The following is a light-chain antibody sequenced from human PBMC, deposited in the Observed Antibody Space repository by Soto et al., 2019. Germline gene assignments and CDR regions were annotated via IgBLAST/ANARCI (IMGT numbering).Light chain of an antibody. V-gene: IGLV2-23*02. Sequence: SVLTQPASVSGSPGEWITISCPGTSSDVGSYNLVSWYQQHPGKAPKLMIYEVSKRPSGVSNRFSGSKSGNTASLTISGLQAEDEADYYCCSYAGSSTFVFGTGTKVTVL. CDR3: CSYAGSSTFV. CDR1: SSDVGSYNL. CDR2: EVS. J-gene: IGLJ1*01.